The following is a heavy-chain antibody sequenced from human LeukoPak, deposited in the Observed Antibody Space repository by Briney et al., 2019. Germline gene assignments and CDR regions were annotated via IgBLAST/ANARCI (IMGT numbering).Heavy chain of an antibody. CDR1: GFTFSDYY. CDR2: INHSGST. D-gene: IGHD2-15*01. CDR3: ARGRSCSGGSCYLPLPRIMYPRPFDY. J-gene: IGHJ4*02. V-gene: IGHV4-34*01. Sequence: PGGSLRLSCAASGFTFSDYYMSWIRQAPGKGLEWIGEINHSGSTNYNPSLKSRVTISVDTSKNQFSLKLSSVTAADTAVYYCARGRSCSGGSCYLPLPRIMYPRPFDYWGQGTLVTVSS.